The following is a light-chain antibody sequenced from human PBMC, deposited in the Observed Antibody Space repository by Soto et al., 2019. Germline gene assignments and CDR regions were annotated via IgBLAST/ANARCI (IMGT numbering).Light chain of an antibody. Sequence: EIVMTQSPATLSVSPWERATLSCRASQSVSSNLAWYQQKPGQAPRLLISDASTRATGIPARFSGSGSGTDFTLTISSLQSEDFAVYYCQQYNKWPLITFGQGTRLEIK. CDR2: DAS. CDR1: QSVSSN. CDR3: QQYNKWPLIT. V-gene: IGKV3-15*01. J-gene: IGKJ5*01.